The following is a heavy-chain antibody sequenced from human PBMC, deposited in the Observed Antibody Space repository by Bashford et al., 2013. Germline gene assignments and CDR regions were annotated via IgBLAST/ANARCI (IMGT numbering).Heavy chain of an antibody. CDR1: GFTFSSYG. CDR2: IWYDGSNK. CDR3: ARDRILLNDYGDSGFDY. J-gene: IGHJ4*02. D-gene: IGHD4-17*01. V-gene: IGHV3-33*01. Sequence: GGSVRLSCAASGFTFSSYGMHWVRQAPGKGLEWVAVIWYDGSNKYYADSVKGRFTISRDNSKNTLYLQMNSLRAEDTAVYYCARDRILLNDYGDSGFDYWGQGTLVTVSS.